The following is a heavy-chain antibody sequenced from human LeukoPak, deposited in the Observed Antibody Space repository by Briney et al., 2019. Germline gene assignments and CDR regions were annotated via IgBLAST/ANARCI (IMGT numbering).Heavy chain of an antibody. J-gene: IGHJ3*02. CDR1: GFTFSIYS. D-gene: IGHD2-15*01. Sequence: GGSLRLSCAASGFTFSIYSMNWVRQAPGKGLEWVSFISGSSSSTFYADSVKGRFTVSRDNAKNSLYLQMNSLRDEDTAVYYCARDWRYCSGGTCYETHDAFDIWGQGTMVTVSS. CDR2: ISGSSSST. V-gene: IGHV3-48*02. CDR3: ARDWRYCSGGTCYETHDAFDI.